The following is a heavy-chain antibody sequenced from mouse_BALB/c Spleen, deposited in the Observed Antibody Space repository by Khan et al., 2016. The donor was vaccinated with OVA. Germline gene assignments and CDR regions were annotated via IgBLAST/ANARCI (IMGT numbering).Heavy chain of an antibody. Sequence: QVQLQQSGPGLVAPSQSLSITCTVSGFSLSRYSVHWVRQPPGKGLAWLGIIWIGGSADYNSPLKSRLSISKDNYKSQAFLKLHSLQTDDTAMYYCARNRDGGSYGYFDVWGAGTTVTVSS. D-gene: IGHD3-3*01. CDR3: ARNRDGGSYGYFDV. CDR2: IWIGGSA. V-gene: IGHV2-6-4*01. CDR1: GFSLSRYS. J-gene: IGHJ1*01.